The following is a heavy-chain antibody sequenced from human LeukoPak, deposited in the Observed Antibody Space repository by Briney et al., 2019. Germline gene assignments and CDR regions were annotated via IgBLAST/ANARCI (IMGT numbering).Heavy chain of an antibody. V-gene: IGHV3-66*01. CDR1: GFTVSSNY. J-gene: IGHJ4*02. CDR2: IYSGGST. Sequence: GGSLRLSCAASGFTVSSNYMSWVRQAPGKGLEWVSVIYSGGSTYYADSVKGRFTISRDNSKNTLYLQMNSLRAEDTAVYYCARDLDYYDSSGYGDYWGQGTLVTVSS. D-gene: IGHD3-22*01. CDR3: ARDLDYYDSSGYGDY.